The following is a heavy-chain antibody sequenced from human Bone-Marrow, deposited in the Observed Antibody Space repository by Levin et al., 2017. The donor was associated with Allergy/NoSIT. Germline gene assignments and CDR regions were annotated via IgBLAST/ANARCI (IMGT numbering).Heavy chain of an antibody. D-gene: IGHD6-19*01. CDR1: GYTFTSYD. CDR3: ARSGWYLAEYYFDY. CDR2: MNPNSGNT. J-gene: IGHJ4*02. Sequence: ASVKVSCKASGYTFTSYDINWVRQATGQGLEWMGWMNPNSGNTGYAQKFQGRVTMTRNTSISTAYMELSSLRSEDTAVYYCARSGWYLAEYYFDYWGQGTLVTVSS. V-gene: IGHV1-8*01.